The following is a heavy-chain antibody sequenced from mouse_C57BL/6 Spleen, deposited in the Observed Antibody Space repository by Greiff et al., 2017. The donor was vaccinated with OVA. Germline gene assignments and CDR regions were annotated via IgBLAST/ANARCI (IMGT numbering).Heavy chain of an antibody. CDR3: TKVAYYSNWDY. J-gene: IGHJ2*01. CDR2: IDPETGGT. V-gene: IGHV1-15*01. Sequence: QVQLQQSGAELVRPGASVTLSCKASGYTFTDYEMHWVKQTPVHGLEWIGAIDPETGGTAYNQKFKGKAILTADKSSSTAYMELRSLTSEDSAVYYCTKVAYYSNWDYWGQGTTLTVSS. CDR1: GYTFTDYE. D-gene: IGHD2-5*01.